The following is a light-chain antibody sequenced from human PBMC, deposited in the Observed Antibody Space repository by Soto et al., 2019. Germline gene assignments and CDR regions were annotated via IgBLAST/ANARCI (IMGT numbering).Light chain of an antibody. CDR3: QQRSHWPPWT. CDR2: DAY. Sequence: EIGLTQSQATLSLSPGERATLSCRSSQSVSSYVAGYQQKPGQAPRLLIYDAYNRATGIPARFSGSGSGTHFTLLISGLEPEDFALDYCQQRSHWPPWTFGQGTKVEIK. CDR1: QSVSSY. V-gene: IGKV3-11*01. J-gene: IGKJ1*01.